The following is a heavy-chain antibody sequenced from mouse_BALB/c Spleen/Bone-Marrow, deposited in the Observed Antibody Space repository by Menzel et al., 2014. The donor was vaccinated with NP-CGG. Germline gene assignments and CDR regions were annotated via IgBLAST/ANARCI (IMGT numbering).Heavy chain of an antibody. CDR1: GYSITSDYA. Sequence: VQLQQSGPGLVKPSQSLSLTCTVTGYSITSDYAWNWIRQFPGNKLEWMGYINYSGSTSYNPSLKSRISITRDTSENQFFLQLNSVTTEDTATYYCARGSHFDYWGQGTTLTVSS. CDR2: INYSGST. V-gene: IGHV3-2*02. J-gene: IGHJ2*01. CDR3: ARGSHFDY.